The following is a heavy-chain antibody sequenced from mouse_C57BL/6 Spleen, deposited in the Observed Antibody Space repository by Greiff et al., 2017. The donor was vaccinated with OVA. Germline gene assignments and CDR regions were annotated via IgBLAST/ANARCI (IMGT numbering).Heavy chain of an antibody. CDR1: GYAFSSSW. J-gene: IGHJ1*03. D-gene: IGHD1-1*01. Sequence: QVQLQQSGPELVKPGASVKISCKASGYAFSSSWMNWVKQRPGKGLEWIGRIYPGDGDTNYNGKFKGKATLTADKSSSTAYMQLSSLTSEDSAVYFCASDYYGSSSYWYFDVWGTGTTVTVSS. CDR3: ASDYYGSSSYWYFDV. CDR2: IYPGDGDT. V-gene: IGHV1-82*01.